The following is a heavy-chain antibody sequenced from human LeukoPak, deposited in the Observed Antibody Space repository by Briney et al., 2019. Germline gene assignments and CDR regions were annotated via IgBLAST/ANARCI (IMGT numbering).Heavy chain of an antibody. V-gene: IGHV3-74*01. CDR3: ARSDVVKTFDI. Sequence: GGSLRLSCAASGFTFSNYWMHWVRQAPGKGLVWVSRINSDERNTNYAGSVKGRFTISRDNAKNTLYLQMNSLRAEDTAVYYCARSDVVKTFDIWGQGTMVTVSS. J-gene: IGHJ3*02. CDR1: GFTFSNYW. D-gene: IGHD2-21*01. CDR2: INSDERNT.